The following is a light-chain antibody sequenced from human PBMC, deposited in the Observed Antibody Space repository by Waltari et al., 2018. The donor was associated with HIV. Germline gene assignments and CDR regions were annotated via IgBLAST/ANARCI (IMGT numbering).Light chain of an antibody. V-gene: IGKV2-28*01. CDR3: MQALQTPWT. CDR2: LGS. J-gene: IGKJ1*01. Sequence: IVMTQSPLSLSVTPGEPASISCRSGQSLLHSNGYNYLDWYLQKPGQSPQLLIYLGSNRASGVPDRFTGSGSGTDFTLKISRVEAEDVGVYYCMQALQTPWTFGQGTKVEIK. CDR1: QSLLHSNGYNY.